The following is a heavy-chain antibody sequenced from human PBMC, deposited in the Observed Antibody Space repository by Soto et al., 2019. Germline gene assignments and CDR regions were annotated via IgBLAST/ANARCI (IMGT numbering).Heavy chain of an antibody. Sequence: SETLSLTCTVSGGSITSSSYYWGWIRQPPGKGLEWIGGIYYSGRSYYNPSLKSRVTMSVDTSKNQFSLTLNSVTAADAAVYYCARQRTTVVTQAYFDHWGQGTLVTV. D-gene: IGHD4-17*01. CDR3: ARQRTTVVTQAYFDH. CDR1: GGSITSSSYY. CDR2: IYYSGRS. J-gene: IGHJ4*02. V-gene: IGHV4-39*01.